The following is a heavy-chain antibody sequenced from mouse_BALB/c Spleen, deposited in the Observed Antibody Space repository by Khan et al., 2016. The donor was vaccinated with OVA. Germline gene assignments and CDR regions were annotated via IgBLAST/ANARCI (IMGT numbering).Heavy chain of an antibody. CDR3: AKGIWSYYYAMDY. Sequence: QVQLKQSGPGLVAPSQSLSITCTVSGFSLNDYGVSWIRQPPGKGLEWLGDIWGGGSTYYNYALKSRLSISKDKSKSQVFLKMNSLQTDDTAMYYCAKGIWSYYYAMDYWGQGTSVTVSS. V-gene: IGHV2-6-5*01. CDR1: GFSLNDYG. D-gene: IGHD1-1*02. CDR2: IWGGGST. J-gene: IGHJ4*01.